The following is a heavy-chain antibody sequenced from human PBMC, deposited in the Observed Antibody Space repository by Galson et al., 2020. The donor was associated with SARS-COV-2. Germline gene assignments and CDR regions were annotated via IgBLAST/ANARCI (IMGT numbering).Heavy chain of an antibody. CDR3: AREAGGGDGWFDP. CDR2: ISYDGSNK. Sequence: GGSLRLSCAASGFTFSSYAMHWVRQAPGKGLEWVAVISYDGSNKYYADSVKGRFTISRDNAKNTRYLQMNSLRAEDTAVSDCAREAGGGDGWFDPWGQGTLVTVSS. CDR1: GFTFSSYA. D-gene: IGHD2-21*01. J-gene: IGHJ5*02. V-gene: IGHV3-30-3*01.